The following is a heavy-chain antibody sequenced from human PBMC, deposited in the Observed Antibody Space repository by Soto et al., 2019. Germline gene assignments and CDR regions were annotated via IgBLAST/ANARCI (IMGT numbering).Heavy chain of an antibody. Sequence: SETLSLTCTVSGGSISNSRYYWAWIRQPPGKGLEWIGSIYHTGNTCYNPSLRSRVTISVDTSKNQFSLKLTSVTAADTAVYYCARDYYDSSDYTTNWFDPWGQGTLVTVS. CDR1: GGSISNSRYY. CDR3: ARDYYDSSDYTTNWFDP. J-gene: IGHJ5*02. CDR2: IYHTGNT. V-gene: IGHV4-39*01. D-gene: IGHD3-22*01.